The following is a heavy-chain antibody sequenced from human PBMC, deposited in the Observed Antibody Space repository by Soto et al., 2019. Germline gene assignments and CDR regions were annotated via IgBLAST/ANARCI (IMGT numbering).Heavy chain of an antibody. D-gene: IGHD1-26*01. CDR1: GYYFTSYW. Sequence: GESLKISCSGSGYYFTSYWIGWVRQVPGKGLEWMGAISPGDSEAKYSPSFEGQVTISADKSSSSAYLQWSSLKASDTAVYYCARPRGVVGPTPFDYWGQGTLVTVSS. CDR2: ISPGDSEA. V-gene: IGHV5-51*01. CDR3: ARPRGVVGPTPFDY. J-gene: IGHJ4*02.